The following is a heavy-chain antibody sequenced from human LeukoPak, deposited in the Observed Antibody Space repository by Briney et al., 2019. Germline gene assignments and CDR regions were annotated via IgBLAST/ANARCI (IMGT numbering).Heavy chain of an antibody. D-gene: IGHD3-16*01. CDR3: ARESADYDSFDY. CDR1: GFTFSTYA. J-gene: IGHJ4*02. V-gene: IGHV3-30*04. Sequence: PGGSLRLSCAASGFTFSTYAMHWVRQAPGKGLEWVAVISYDGSSKYYADSVKGRFTISRDNSKNTLFLQMNSLRAEDTAVYYCARESADYDSFDYWGQGTLVTVSS. CDR2: ISYDGSSK.